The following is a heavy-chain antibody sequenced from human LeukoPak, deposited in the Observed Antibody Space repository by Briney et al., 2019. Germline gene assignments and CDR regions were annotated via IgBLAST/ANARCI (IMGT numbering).Heavy chain of an antibody. J-gene: IGHJ6*03. CDR1: GYTFTSYG. D-gene: IGHD2-2*01. CDR3: ARDKPAALGYMDV. CDR2: IIPIFGTA. Sequence: GASVKVSCKASGYTFTSYGISWVRQAPGQGLEWMGGIIPIFGTANYAQKFQGRVTITTDESTSTAYMELSSLRSEDTAVYYCARDKPAALGYMDVWGKGTTVTVSS. V-gene: IGHV1-69*05.